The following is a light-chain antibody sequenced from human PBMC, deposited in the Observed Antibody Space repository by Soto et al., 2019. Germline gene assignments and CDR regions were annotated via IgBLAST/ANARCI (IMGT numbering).Light chain of an antibody. Sequence: QSALTQPASVSGYPGQSITISCTGTSSDVGSYNLVSWYQQHPGKAPKLMIYEGSQQPSGVSNRFSGSKSGNTASLTISGLQDEDEADYYCCSYAGSSTVVFGGGTKLTVL. J-gene: IGLJ2*01. CDR2: EGS. CDR3: CSYAGSSTVV. CDR1: SSDVGSYNL. V-gene: IGLV2-23*01.